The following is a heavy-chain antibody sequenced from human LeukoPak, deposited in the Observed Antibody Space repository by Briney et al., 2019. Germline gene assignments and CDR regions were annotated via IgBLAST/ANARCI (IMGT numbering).Heavy chain of an antibody. V-gene: IGHV1-18*01. CDR3: ARDEYSSGWYENYYYYMDV. CDR1: GYTFTSYG. D-gene: IGHD6-19*01. Sequence: GASVKVSCEASGYTFTSYGISWVRQAPGQGLEWMGWISVYNGNTNYAQKLQGRVTMTTDTSTSTAYMELRSLRSDDTAVYYCARDEYSSGWYENYYYYMDVWGKGTTVTVSS. J-gene: IGHJ6*03. CDR2: ISVYNGNT.